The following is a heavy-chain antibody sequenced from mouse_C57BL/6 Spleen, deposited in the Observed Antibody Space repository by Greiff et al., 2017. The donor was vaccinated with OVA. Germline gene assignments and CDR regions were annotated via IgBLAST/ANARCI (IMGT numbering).Heavy chain of an antibody. D-gene: IGHD1-1*02. CDR1: GYAFSSYW. Sequence: VKLVESGAELVKPGASVKISCKASGYAFSSYWMNWVKQRPGKGLEWIGQIYPGDGDTNYNGKFKGKATLTADKSSSTAYMQLSSLTSEDSAVYFCARGGGIPGDYWGQGTTLTVSS. CDR2: IYPGDGDT. CDR3: ARGGGIPGDY. V-gene: IGHV1-80*01. J-gene: IGHJ2*01.